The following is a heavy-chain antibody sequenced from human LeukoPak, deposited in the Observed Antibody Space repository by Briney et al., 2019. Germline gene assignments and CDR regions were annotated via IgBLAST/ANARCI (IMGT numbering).Heavy chain of an antibody. CDR2: IRTNGDST. Sequence: GRSLRLSCAASGFTFSSYGMHWVRQAPGKGLEWVSTIRTNGDSTHYADSVKGRFTISRDNSKDTLYLQMNSMRGEDSAIYYCAKGQELDDGVFDSWGQGTLVTVSS. CDR1: GFTFSSYG. V-gene: IGHV3-23*01. CDR3: AKGQELDDGVFDS. J-gene: IGHJ4*02. D-gene: IGHD1-1*01.